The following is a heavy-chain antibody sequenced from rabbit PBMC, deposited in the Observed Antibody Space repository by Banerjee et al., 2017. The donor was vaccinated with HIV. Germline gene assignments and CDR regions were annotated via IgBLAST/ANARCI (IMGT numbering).Heavy chain of an antibody. V-gene: IGHV1S40*01. CDR3: AREMGGSRSYDL. D-gene: IGHD8-1*01. CDR1: GFSFSSGYY. Sequence: QSLEESGGDLVKPEGSLTLTCTASGFSFSSGYYMCWVRQAPGKGLEWIACIYAGSSGSTYYASWAKGRFTISKTSSTTVDLKMTSLTVADTATYFCAREMGGSRSYDLWGQGTLVTVS. CDR2: IYAGSSGST. J-gene: IGHJ3*01.